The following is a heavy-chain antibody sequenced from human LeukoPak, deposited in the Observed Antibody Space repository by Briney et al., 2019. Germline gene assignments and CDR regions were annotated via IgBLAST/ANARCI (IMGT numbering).Heavy chain of an antibody. Sequence: GGSLRLSCAASGFTFSSFDVHWVRQPTGQGLEWVSTIGTASDTYYPGSVEGRFTLSRDNAKNSLYLQMNSLTAGDTAVYYCARGPPRGKYYYMDVWGKGTTVTVSS. CDR2: IGTASDT. CDR1: GFTFSSFD. CDR3: ARGPPRGKYYYMDV. J-gene: IGHJ6*03. D-gene: IGHD1-1*01. V-gene: IGHV3-13*01.